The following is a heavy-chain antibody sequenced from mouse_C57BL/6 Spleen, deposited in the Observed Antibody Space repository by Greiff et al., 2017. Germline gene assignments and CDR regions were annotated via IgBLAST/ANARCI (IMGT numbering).Heavy chain of an antibody. CDR1: GYTFTDYY. CDR2: INPNNGGT. Sequence: VQLQQSGPELVKPGASVKISCKASGYTFTDYYMNWVKQSHGKSLEWIGDINPNNGGTSYNQKFKGKATLTVDKSSSTAYMELRSLTSEDSAVYYCVITTDYYAMDYWGQGTSVTVSS. J-gene: IGHJ4*01. V-gene: IGHV1-26*01. CDR3: VITTDYYAMDY. D-gene: IGHD1-1*01.